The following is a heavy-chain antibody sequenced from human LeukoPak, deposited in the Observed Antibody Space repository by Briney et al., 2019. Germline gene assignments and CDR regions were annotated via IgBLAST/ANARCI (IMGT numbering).Heavy chain of an antibody. Sequence: GGSLRLSCAASGFTFSSYAMSWVRQAPGKGLEWVSAISGSGGSTYYVDSVKGRFTISRDNSKNTLYLQMNSLRAEDTAVYYCAKAYAMVRGAPSQHWGQGTLVTVSS. V-gene: IGHV3-23*01. D-gene: IGHD3-10*01. CDR3: AKAYAMVRGAPSQH. CDR2: ISGSGGST. J-gene: IGHJ1*01. CDR1: GFTFSSYA.